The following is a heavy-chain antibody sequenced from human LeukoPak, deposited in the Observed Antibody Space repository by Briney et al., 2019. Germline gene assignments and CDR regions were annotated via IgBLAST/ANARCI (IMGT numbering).Heavy chain of an antibody. D-gene: IGHD3-22*01. CDR1: GYTFIGYC. Sequence: ASVKVSCKASGYTFIGYCMHWVRQAPGQGLEWMGWINPSSGGTNYAQKFQGRVTMTRDTSISTAYMELSRLISDDTAVYYCARDYDSSGYQPPDYWGQGTLVTVSS. V-gene: IGHV1-2*02. CDR2: INPSSGGT. CDR3: ARDYDSSGYQPPDY. J-gene: IGHJ4*02.